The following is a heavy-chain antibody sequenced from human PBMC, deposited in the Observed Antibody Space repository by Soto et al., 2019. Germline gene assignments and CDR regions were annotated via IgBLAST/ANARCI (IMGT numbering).Heavy chain of an antibody. D-gene: IGHD3-10*01. V-gene: IGHV3-73*02. CDR2: IRTKAHNYAA. Sequence: EVQLVESGGGLVQPGGSLKLSCAASGFTFSGSTVHWVRQASGEGLEWVGRIRTKAHNYAAQYAASVNGKFTISRDDSKNTAYLQMNSLENADTAMYYCTRPSDDRDGCDWYFDLWGRGTLVTVSS. CDR1: GFTFSGST. CDR3: TRPSDDRDGCDWYFDL. J-gene: IGHJ2*01.